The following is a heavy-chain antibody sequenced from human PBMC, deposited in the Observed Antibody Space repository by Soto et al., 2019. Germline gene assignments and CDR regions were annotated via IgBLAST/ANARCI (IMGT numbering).Heavy chain of an antibody. Sequence: PGGSLRLSCAASGFTFSSYAMSWVRQAPGKGLEWVSAISGSGGSTYYADSVKGRFTISRDNSKNTLYLQMNSLRAEDTAVYYCAKAPLIGDIAAPPYFDYWGQGTLVTVSS. CDR1: GFTFSSYA. V-gene: IGHV3-23*01. CDR2: ISGSGGST. D-gene: IGHD6-6*01. J-gene: IGHJ4*02. CDR3: AKAPLIGDIAAPPYFDY.